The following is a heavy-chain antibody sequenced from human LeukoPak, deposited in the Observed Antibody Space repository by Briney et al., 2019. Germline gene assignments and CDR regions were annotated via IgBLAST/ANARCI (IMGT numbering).Heavy chain of an antibody. CDR2: IYSDGAT. J-gene: IGHJ6*02. D-gene: IGHD2-8*01. CDR3: AGESGLRNGVDV. V-gene: IGHV3-66*02. Sequence: EPGGSLRLFCAASEFSVSSNYMNWVRQAAGKGLEWVSVIYSDGATFYADSVKGRFTISRDSSSNTLFAQMNSLKPGDTGVYYCAGESGLRNGVDVWGLGTTVTVSS. CDR1: EFSVSSNY.